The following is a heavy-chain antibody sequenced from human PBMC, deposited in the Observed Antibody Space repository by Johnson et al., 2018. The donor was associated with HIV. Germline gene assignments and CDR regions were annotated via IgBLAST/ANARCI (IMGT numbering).Heavy chain of an antibody. CDR2: ISYDGSDK. J-gene: IGHJ3*02. V-gene: IGHV3-30*04. CDR3: AKAYSAVVGDAFDI. CDR1: GFTFSSYT. D-gene: IGHD3-22*01. Sequence: QVQLVESGGGVVQPGRSLRLSCVASGFTFSSYTMHWVRQAPGKGLEWVAVISYDGSDKYYADSVKGRFTISRDSSKNTLYLQMNSLRAEDMAVYYCAKAYSAVVGDAFDIWGQGTMVTISS.